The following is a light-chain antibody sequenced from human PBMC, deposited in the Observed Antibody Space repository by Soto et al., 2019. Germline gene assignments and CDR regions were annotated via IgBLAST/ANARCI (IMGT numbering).Light chain of an antibody. CDR1: QSVGSNK. CDR2: DAS. V-gene: IGKV3-20*01. CDR3: QQYGSTPLT. Sequence: EIVLTQSPGTLSLSPGERATLSCRASQSVGSNKLAWYQQKRGQAPRFLMYDASTRATGIPDRFSGSGSGTDFTLTISRLEPEDFAVYYCQQYGSTPLTFGGGTKWIS. J-gene: IGKJ4*01.